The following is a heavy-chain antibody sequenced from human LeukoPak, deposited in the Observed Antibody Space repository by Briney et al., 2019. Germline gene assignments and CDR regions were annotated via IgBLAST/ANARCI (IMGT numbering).Heavy chain of an antibody. J-gene: IGHJ4*02. V-gene: IGHV4-59*01. D-gene: IGHD3-3*01. CDR2: IYYSGST. CDR1: GGSINSFY. Sequence: SETLSLTCTVSGGSINSFYWSWIRQPPGKGLEWIGYIYYSGSTNYNPSLKSRVTISVDTSKNQFSLKLSSVTAADTAVYYCAREHYDFWSGPTGGYFDYWGQGTLVTVSS. CDR3: AREHYDFWSGPTGGYFDY.